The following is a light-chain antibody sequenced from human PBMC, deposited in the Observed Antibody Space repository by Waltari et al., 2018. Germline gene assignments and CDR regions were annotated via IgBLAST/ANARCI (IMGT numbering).Light chain of an antibody. CDR2: KDI. CDR1: TSPHRN. V-gene: IGLV3-25*03. J-gene: IGLJ1*01. CDR3: QSADRGATRYV. Sequence: SYELTQPPSVSVSPGQTAWITRSGETSPHRNVYWYPQKAGQAPLFLIYKDIERPSGIPERFSGSRSGTKVTLTISGVQAEDEADYYCQSADRGATRYVFGSGTTVIVL.